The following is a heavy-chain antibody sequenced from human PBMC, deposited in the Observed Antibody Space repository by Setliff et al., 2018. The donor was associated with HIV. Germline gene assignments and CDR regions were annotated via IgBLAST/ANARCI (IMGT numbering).Heavy chain of an antibody. D-gene: IGHD6-25*01. V-gene: IGHV1-8*02. J-gene: IGHJ6*03. CDR3: ARGAWYTSGWHSSRYMDV. CDR2: VNPKSGNT. CDR1: GYTSTSSD. Sequence: ASVKVSCKASGYTSTSSDIYWVRQATGQGLEWMGWVNPKSGNTGYAQKFQGRVIMTRDTSISTVYMELRSLRSEDTAVYYCARGAWYTSGWHSSRYMDVWGKGTTVTVSS.